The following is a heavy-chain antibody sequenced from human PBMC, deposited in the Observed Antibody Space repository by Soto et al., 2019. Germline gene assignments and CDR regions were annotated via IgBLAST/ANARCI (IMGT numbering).Heavy chain of an antibody. V-gene: IGHV1-46*01. D-gene: IGHD2-2*01. CDR3: ARDCSSTSCYLDY. CDR2: INPSGGST. Sequence: GQGLEWMGIINPSGGSTSYAQTCQGRVTMTRDTSTSTVYMELSSLRSDDTAVYYCARDCSSTSCYLDYGGQGTLVSVSS. J-gene: IGHJ4*02.